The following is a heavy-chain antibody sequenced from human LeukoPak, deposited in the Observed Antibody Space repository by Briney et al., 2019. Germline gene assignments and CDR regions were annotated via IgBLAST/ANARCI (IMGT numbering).Heavy chain of an antibody. CDR3: ARDGGSGNPGADY. CDR2: IKPDGSEK. J-gene: IGHJ4*02. D-gene: IGHD2-15*01. CDR1: GSTFGSYW. V-gene: IGHV3-7*01. Sequence: GGSLRLSCAASGSTFGSYWMSWVRQAPGKGLEWVANIKPDGSEKYYVDSVKGRFTISRDNAENSLYLQMNCLRAEDTAVYYCARDGGSGNPGADYWGQGTLVTVSS.